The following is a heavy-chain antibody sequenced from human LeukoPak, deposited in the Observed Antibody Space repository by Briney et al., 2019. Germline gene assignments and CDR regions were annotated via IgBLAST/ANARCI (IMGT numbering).Heavy chain of an antibody. CDR2: IKPTGGTT. D-gene: IGHD5-12*01. CDR1: GYTFISYF. CDR3: ARVEGIGATMGD. V-gene: IGHV1-46*01. Sequence: ASVKVSCKASGYTFISYFMHWVRQAPGQGLEWMGIIKPTGGTTIYAQKFQGRVTMTRDTSTSTVYMELSSLRSEDTAVYYCARVEGIGATMGDWGQGTLVTVSS. J-gene: IGHJ4*02.